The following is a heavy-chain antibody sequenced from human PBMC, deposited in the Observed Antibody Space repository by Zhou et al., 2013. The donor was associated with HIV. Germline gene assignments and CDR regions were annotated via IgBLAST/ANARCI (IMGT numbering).Heavy chain of an antibody. V-gene: IGHV1-24*01. CDR3: ATIPHSTGSTVDMTAIGGGDY. CDR2: FDPEDVMT. D-gene: IGHD3-16*01. J-gene: IGHJ4*02. CDR1: GYTLANLA. Sequence: QVQLLQSGAEVRPPGASVKVSCKVVGYTLANLAIHWVRQPPGQGPEWMGGFDPEDVMTVYAQKFQGRVTLTQDASSDTAYMSMSGLTSDDTAVYYCATIPHSTGSTVDMTAIGGGDYWGRGTPVTVSS.